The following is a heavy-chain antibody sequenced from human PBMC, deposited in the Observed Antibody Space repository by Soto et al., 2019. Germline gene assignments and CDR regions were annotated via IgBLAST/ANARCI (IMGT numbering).Heavy chain of an antibody. D-gene: IGHD3-10*01. Sequence: EVQLLESGGGLVQRGGSLRLSCAASGFTFSSYAMSWVRQAPGKGLEWVSALSGSGGSTYYADSVKGRFTISRDNSKNTLYLQMNSLRAEDTAVYYCAKVTTVLLWFGELQNYFDYWGQGTLVTVSS. V-gene: IGHV3-23*01. CDR2: LSGSGGST. J-gene: IGHJ4*02. CDR1: GFTFSSYA. CDR3: AKVTTVLLWFGELQNYFDY.